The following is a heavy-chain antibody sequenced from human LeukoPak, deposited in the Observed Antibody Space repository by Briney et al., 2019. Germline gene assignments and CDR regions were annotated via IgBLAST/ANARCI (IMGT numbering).Heavy chain of an antibody. Sequence: GGSLKLSCAASGFTFSSYGMHWVRQAPGKGLEWVSAISGSGGSTYYADSVKGRFTISRDNSKSTLYLQMNSLRAEDTAVYYCAKDSYSSSWYNDYWGQGTLVTVSS. CDR3: AKDSYSSSWYNDY. V-gene: IGHV3-23*01. CDR1: GFTFSSYG. CDR2: ISGSGGST. D-gene: IGHD6-13*01. J-gene: IGHJ4*02.